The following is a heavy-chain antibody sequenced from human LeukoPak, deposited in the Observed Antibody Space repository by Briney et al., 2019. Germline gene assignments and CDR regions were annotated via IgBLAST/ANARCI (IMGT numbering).Heavy chain of an antibody. Sequence: KTGGSLRLSCAASGFTVSNAWMSWVRQAPGKGLEWVGRIKSKTDGGTTDYAAPVKGRFTISRDDSKNTLYLQMNSLKTEDTAVYYCTTRGYCSSTSCYLGSLGDAFDIWGQGTMVTVSS. D-gene: IGHD2-2*01. CDR1: GFTVSNAW. V-gene: IGHV3-15*01. CDR3: TTRGYCSSTSCYLGSLGDAFDI. CDR2: IKSKTDGGTT. J-gene: IGHJ3*02.